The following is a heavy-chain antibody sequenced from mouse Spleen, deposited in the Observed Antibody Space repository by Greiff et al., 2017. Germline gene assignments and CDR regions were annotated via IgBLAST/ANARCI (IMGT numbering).Heavy chain of an antibody. CDR3: ARGTGTGY. V-gene: IGHV14-3*02. CDR2: IDPANGNT. Sequence: EVNVVESGAELVKPGASVKLSCTASGFNIKDTYMHWVKQRPEQGLEWIGRIDPANGNTKYDPKFQGKATITADTSSNTAYLQLSSLTSEDTAVYYCARGTGTGYWGQGTLVTVSA. J-gene: IGHJ3*01. D-gene: IGHD4-1*01. CDR1: GFNIKDTY.